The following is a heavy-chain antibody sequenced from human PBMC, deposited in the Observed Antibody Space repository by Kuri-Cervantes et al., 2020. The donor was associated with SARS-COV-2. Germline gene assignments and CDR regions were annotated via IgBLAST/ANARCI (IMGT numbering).Heavy chain of an antibody. J-gene: IGHJ6*02. CDR1: GFTFSSYA. CDR3: ARDQGELELRFPLSGMDV. CDR2: ISYDGSNK. V-gene: IGHV3-30-3*01. Sequence: LSLTCAASGFTFSSYAMHWVRQAPGKGLEWVAVISYDGSNKYYADSVKGRFTISRDNSKNTLYLQMNSLRAEDTAVYYCARDQGELELRFPLSGMDVWGQGNTVNVSS. D-gene: IGHD1-7*01.